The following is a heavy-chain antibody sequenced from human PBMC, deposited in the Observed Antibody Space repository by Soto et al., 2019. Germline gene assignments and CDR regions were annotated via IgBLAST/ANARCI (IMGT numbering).Heavy chain of an antibody. CDR1: GFTFSSYA. Sequence: GGSLRLSCSASGFTFSSYAMHWVRQAPGKGLEYVSAISSNGGSTYYTDSVKGRFTISRANSKNTLYLQMSSLRAEDTAVYYCVRGTYYYASSGYGFDYWGQGTLVTVYS. CDR2: ISSNGGST. V-gene: IGHV3-64D*06. J-gene: IGHJ4*02. CDR3: VRGTYYYASSGYGFDY. D-gene: IGHD3-22*01.